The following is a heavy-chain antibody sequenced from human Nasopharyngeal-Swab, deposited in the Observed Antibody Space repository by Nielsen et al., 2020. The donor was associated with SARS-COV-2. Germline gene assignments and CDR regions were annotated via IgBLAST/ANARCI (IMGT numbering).Heavy chain of an antibody. Sequence: GESLKISCAASGFTFSSFEMHWVRQVSGKGLEWVSAIDTTGDTYYPDSVKGRFTISRENAKNSLFLQINSLRVEDTAMYYCARGDGIYCGGGNCYAVDPFEIWGQGTVVTVSS. J-gene: IGHJ3*02. D-gene: IGHD2-15*01. CDR3: ARGDGIYCGGGNCYAVDPFEI. V-gene: IGHV3-13*01. CDR2: IDTTGDT. CDR1: GFTFSSFE.